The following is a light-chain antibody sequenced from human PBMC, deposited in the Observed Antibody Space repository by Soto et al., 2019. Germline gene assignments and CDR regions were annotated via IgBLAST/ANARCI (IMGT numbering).Light chain of an antibody. CDR3: QQYNNWPT. J-gene: IGKJ1*01. CDR1: QSVNSN. Sequence: EIVMTQSPATLSVSPGERATLSCRASQSVNSNLAWYQQKPGQAPRLLIYGASTRATGVPARFSGSGSGTEFILAVSRLQSEDFAVYFCQQYNNWPTFGKGTKVEIK. V-gene: IGKV3-15*01. CDR2: GAS.